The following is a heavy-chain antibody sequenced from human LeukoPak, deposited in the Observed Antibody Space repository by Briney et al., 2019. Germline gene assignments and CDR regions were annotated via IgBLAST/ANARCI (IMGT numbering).Heavy chain of an antibody. Sequence: PGGSLRLSCAASGFNFSTYAMSWVRQAPGKGLEWVSAISGRGVSTSYADSVRGRFTISRDNSKNTLYLQMNCLRAEDTAVYYCEKAASGNWNDVSDYWGQGTLVTVSS. J-gene: IGHJ4*02. D-gene: IGHD1-20*01. V-gene: IGHV3-23*01. CDR2: ISGRGVST. CDR1: GFNFSTYA. CDR3: EKAASGNWNDVSDY.